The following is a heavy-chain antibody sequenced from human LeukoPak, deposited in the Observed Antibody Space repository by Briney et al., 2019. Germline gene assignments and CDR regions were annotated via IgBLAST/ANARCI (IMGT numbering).Heavy chain of an antibody. D-gene: IGHD3-3*01. V-gene: IGHV3-15*01. Sequence: GGSLRLSCAASGFTSSNAWMSWVRQAPGKGLEWVGRIKSKTDGGTTDYAAPVKGRFTISRDDSKNTLYLQMNSLKTEDTAVYYCTTGTSLYYDFWSGYPVGMDVWGQGTTVTVSS. CDR2: IKSKTDGGTT. CDR1: GFTSSNAW. J-gene: IGHJ6*02. CDR3: TTGTSLYYDFWSGYPVGMDV.